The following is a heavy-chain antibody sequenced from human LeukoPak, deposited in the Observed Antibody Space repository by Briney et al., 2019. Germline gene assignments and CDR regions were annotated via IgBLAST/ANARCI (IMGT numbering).Heavy chain of an antibody. Sequence: SVKVSCKASGGTFSSYAISWVRQAPGQGLEWMGGIIPIFGTANYAQKFQGRVTITADESTSTAYMELSSLRSEDTAVYYCARTAMIVETYFDYWGQGTLVTVSS. CDR1: GGTFSSYA. V-gene: IGHV1-69*01. CDR2: IIPIFGTA. CDR3: ARTAMIVETYFDY. J-gene: IGHJ4*02. D-gene: IGHD3-22*01.